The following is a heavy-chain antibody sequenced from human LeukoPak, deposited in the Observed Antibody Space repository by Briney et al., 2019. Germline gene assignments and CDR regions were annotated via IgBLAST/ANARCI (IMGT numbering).Heavy chain of an antibody. D-gene: IGHD3-16*02. V-gene: IGHV3-23*01. CDR1: GFTFSSYA. CDR3: AKGPGRLRLGELSLSPIDY. CDR2: ISGSGGST. Sequence: PGGSLRLSCAASGFTFSSYAMSWVRQAPGKGLGWVSAISGSGGSTYYADSVKGRFTISRDNSKNTLYLQMNSLRAEDTAVYYCAKGPGRLRLGELSLSPIDYWGQGTLVTVSS. J-gene: IGHJ4*02.